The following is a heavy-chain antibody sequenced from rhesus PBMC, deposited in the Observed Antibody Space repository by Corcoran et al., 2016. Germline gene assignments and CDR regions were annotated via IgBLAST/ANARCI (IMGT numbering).Heavy chain of an antibody. CDR2: IYGSSTST. CDR1: GGSISDSYR. D-gene: IGHD2-39*01. Sequence: QVQLQESGPGVVKPSETLSLTCAVSGGSISDSYRWSWIRQPPGKGLEWIGYIYGSSTSTNYNPSRKSRVTISKDTSKNQVSLKLSSVTAADTAVYYCARGSRYFDYWGQGVLVTVSS. V-gene: IGHV4S10*01. J-gene: IGHJ4*01. CDR3: ARGSRYFDY.